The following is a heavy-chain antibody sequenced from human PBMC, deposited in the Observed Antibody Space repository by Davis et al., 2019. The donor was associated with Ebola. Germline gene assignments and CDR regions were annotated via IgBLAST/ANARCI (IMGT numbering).Heavy chain of an antibody. V-gene: IGHV3-30*02. CDR2: IQYDGSNK. CDR3: AKDDTPMDV. Sequence: PGGSLRLSCVASGFTFTTYGMHWVRQAPGKGLEWVTFIQYDGSNKDYADSVKGRFTISRDNSKNTLYLKINSLRPEDTAVYYCAKDDTPMDVWGPGTTVTVSS. J-gene: IGHJ6*02. D-gene: IGHD2-2*02. CDR1: GFTFTTYG.